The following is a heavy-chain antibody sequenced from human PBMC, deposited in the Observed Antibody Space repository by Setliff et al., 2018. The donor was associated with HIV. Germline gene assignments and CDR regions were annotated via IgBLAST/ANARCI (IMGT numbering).Heavy chain of an antibody. CDR3: ARAMTYSGSGSYVLDV. D-gene: IGHD3-10*01. J-gene: IGHJ6*04. Sequence: SETLSLARTVCGGSITSNYWGWIRQPPGKALEWIGYIYYIGTTNYNPSLQSRVTIFLDTSKTQFSLRLSSVTAADTAMYYCARAMTYSGSGSYVLDVWGKGTTVTVSS. CDR1: GGSITSNY. V-gene: IGHV4-59*01. CDR2: IYYIGTT.